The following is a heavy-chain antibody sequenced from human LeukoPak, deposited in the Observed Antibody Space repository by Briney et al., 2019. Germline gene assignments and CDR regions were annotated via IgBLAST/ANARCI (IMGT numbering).Heavy chain of an antibody. CDR2: IKQDGSEK. V-gene: IGHV3-7*01. Sequence: PGGSLRLSCAASGFTFSSYWMSWVRQAPGKGLEWVANIKQDGSEKYYVDSVKGRFTISRDNAKNSLYLQMNSLRAEDTAVYYCARSAYYDILTGYYLGGPSDYWAREPWSPSPQ. J-gene: IGHJ4*02. D-gene: IGHD3-9*01. CDR3: ARSAYYDILTGYYLGGPSDY. CDR1: GFTFSSYW.